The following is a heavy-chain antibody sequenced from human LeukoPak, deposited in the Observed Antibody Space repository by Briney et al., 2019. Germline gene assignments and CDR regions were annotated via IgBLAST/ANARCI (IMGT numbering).Heavy chain of an antibody. D-gene: IGHD3-22*01. CDR3: ARDQYYDSSGYYYGFVLEAAFDI. CDR1: GYTFTSYC. Sequence: ASVKVSCKASGYTFTSYCMHWVRQAPRQGLEWMGIINPSGGSTSYAQKFQGRATMTRDTSTSTVYMELSSLRSEDTAVYYCARDQYYDSSGYYYGFVLEAAFDIWGQGTMVTVSS. CDR2: INPSGGST. V-gene: IGHV1-46*01. J-gene: IGHJ3*02.